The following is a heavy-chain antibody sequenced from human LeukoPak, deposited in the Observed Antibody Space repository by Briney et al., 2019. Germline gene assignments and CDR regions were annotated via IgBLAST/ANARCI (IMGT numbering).Heavy chain of an antibody. CDR3: ATVPELPDIVVVPAAMPAGEPFDY. CDR2: ISFDGSNK. D-gene: IGHD2-2*01. CDR1: GFPFSSYA. J-gene: IGHJ4*02. Sequence: PGGSLRLTCAASGFPFSSYAMHWVRQAPGKGLEWVAVISFDGSNKYYADSVKGRFTISRDNSKNTLFLQMNSLRAEDTAVYYCATVPELPDIVVVPAAMPAGEPFDYWGQGTLVTVSS. V-gene: IGHV3-30-3*01.